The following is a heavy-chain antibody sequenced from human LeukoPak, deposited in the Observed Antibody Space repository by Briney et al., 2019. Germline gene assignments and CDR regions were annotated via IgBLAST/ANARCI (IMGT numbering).Heavy chain of an antibody. CDR2: INPSGGST. Sequence: GASVKVSCKASGYTFTSYYMHWVRQAPGQGLEWMGIINPSGGSTSYAQKFQGRVTMTRDTSTSTVYMELSSLRSEDTAVYYCARSGDIVVVVAATDPRKAETWFDPWGQGTLVTVSS. CDR1: GYTFTSYY. J-gene: IGHJ5*02. V-gene: IGHV1-46*01. D-gene: IGHD2-15*01. CDR3: ARSGDIVVVVAATDPRKAETWFDP.